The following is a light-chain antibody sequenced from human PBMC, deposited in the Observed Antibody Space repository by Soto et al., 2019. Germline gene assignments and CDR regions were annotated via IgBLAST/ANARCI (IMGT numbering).Light chain of an antibody. CDR1: QSVSTN. Sequence: EIVMTQSPATLSVSPGERATLFCRASQSVSTNLAWYQQKPGQAPRLLIYGASTRATGIPARFSGSGSGTEFTLTISSLQSEDFAIYYCQQHNKWPPKTFGQGTKAEIK. CDR2: GAS. J-gene: IGKJ1*01. CDR3: QQHNKWPPKT. V-gene: IGKV3-15*01.